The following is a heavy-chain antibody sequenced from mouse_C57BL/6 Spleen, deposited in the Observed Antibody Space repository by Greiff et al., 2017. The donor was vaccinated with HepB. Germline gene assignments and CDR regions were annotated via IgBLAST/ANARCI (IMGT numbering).Heavy chain of an antibody. J-gene: IGHJ3*01. CDR2: IDPSDSYT. CDR3: ARRLGQGWFAY. D-gene: IGHD4-1*01. V-gene: IGHV1-69*01. Sequence: QVQLQQPGAELVMPGASVKLSCKASGYTFTSYWMHWVKQRPGQGLEWIGEIDPSDSYTNYNQKFKGKSTLTVDKSSSTAYMQLSSLTSEDSAVYYCARRLGQGWFAYWGQGTLVTVSA. CDR1: GYTFTSYW.